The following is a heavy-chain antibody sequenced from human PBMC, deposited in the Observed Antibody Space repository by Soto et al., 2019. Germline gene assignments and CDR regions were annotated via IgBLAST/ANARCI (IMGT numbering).Heavy chain of an antibody. CDR1: GFTFSSYA. CDR2: ISGSGGST. D-gene: IGHD3-22*01. V-gene: IGHV3-23*01. CDR3: AKDRYYDSSGYYGY. J-gene: IGHJ4*02. Sequence: GGSLRLSCATSGFTFSSYAMSWVRQPPGKGLEWVSVISGSGGSTYYADSVKGRFTISRDNSKNTLYLQMNSLRAEDTAVYYCAKDRYYDSSGYYGYWGQGTLVTVPQ.